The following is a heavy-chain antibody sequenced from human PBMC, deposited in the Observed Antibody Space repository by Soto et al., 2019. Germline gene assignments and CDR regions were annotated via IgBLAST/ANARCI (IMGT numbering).Heavy chain of an antibody. V-gene: IGHV1-2*02. D-gene: IGHD3-10*01. Sequence: ASVKVSCKASGYTFTGYYMHWVRQAPGQGLEWMGWINPNSGGTNYAQKFQGRVTMTRNTSISTAYMELSSLRSEDTAVYYCARGVVRMVRGVSSRWFDPWGQGTLVTVSS. CDR3: ARGVVRMVRGVSSRWFDP. J-gene: IGHJ5*02. CDR2: INPNSGGT. CDR1: GYTFTGYY.